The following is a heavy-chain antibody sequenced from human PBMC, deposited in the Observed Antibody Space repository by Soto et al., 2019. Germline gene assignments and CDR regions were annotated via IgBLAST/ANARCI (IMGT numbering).Heavy chain of an antibody. CDR1: GGSIRSNNW. D-gene: IGHD1-26*01. CDR2: IFHSGST. J-gene: IGHJ4*02. V-gene: IGHV4-4*02. CDR3: ARVYSGSYSDS. Sequence: QVQLQESGPGLVKPSGTLSLTCAVSGGSIRSNNWWSWVRQPPGKGPEWIGEIFHSGSTYYNPSLKTRVTISVDNSKNQFSLKLSSVTAADTAVYYCARVYSGSYSDSWGQGTLVTVSS.